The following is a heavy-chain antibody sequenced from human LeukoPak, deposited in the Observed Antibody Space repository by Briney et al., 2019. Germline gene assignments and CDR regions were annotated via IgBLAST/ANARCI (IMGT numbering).Heavy chain of an antibody. CDR2: IFNSGST. V-gene: IGHV4-59*08. J-gene: IGHJ3*02. Sequence: SETLSLTCTLSGDSISSYYWSWIRQPPGKGLEWVGYIFNSGSTNYNPSLRSRVTISVDTSRNQFSLMLNSVTAAGTAMYYCARPRRMFYFDSFDIWGHGTMVTVSS. CDR1: GDSISSYY. CDR3: ARPRRMFYFDSFDI. D-gene: IGHD2/OR15-2a*01.